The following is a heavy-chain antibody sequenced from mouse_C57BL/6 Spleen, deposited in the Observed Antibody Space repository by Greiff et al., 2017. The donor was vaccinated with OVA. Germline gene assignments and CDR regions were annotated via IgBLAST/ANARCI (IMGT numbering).Heavy chain of an antibody. CDR1: GFTFSDYG. J-gene: IGHJ4*01. CDR2: ISSGSSTI. Sequence: VQLKQSGGGLVKPGGSLKLSCAASGFTFSDYGMHWVRQAPEKGLEWVAYISSGSSTIYYADTVKGRFTISRDNAKNTLFLQMTSLRSEDTAMYYCARDGSSSYYYAMDYWGQGTSVTVSS. CDR3: ARDGSSSYYYAMDY. D-gene: IGHD1-1*01. V-gene: IGHV5-17*01.